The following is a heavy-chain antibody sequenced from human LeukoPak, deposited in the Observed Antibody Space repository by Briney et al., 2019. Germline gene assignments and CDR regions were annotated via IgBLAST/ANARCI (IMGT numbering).Heavy chain of an antibody. J-gene: IGHJ4*02. Sequence: ASVKVSCKASGYTFTDYYTHWVRQAPGQGLEWMGWINPNSGGTKYAQKFQGRVAMTRDTSISTAYMELSRLSSDDTAVYYCASHTLSLSSPDYWGQGTLVTVSA. CDR1: GYTFTDYY. CDR2: INPNSGGT. V-gene: IGHV1-2*02. D-gene: IGHD6-6*01. CDR3: ASHTLSLSSPDY.